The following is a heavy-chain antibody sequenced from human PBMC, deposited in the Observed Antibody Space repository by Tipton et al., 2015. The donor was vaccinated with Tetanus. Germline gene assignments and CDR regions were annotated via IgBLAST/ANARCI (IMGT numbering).Heavy chain of an antibody. CDR2: IYYSGST. Sequence: TLSLTCNVSGGSITSYYWSWIRQPPGKGLEWIGYIYYSGSTNYNPSLKSRVTISVDTSKNQFSLKLSSVTAADTAVYYCARSEQQLVRGYYYYYYMDVWGKGTTVTASS. D-gene: IGHD6-13*01. V-gene: IGHV4-59*01. CDR3: ARSEQQLVRGYYYYYYMDV. CDR1: GGSITSYY. J-gene: IGHJ6*03.